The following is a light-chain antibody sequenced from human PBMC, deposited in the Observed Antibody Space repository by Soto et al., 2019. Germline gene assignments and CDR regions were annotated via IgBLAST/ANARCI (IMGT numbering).Light chain of an antibody. V-gene: IGLV2-14*01. CDR3: SPYASSSPFV. Sequence: QSALTQPASVSGSPGQSITISCTGTGSDVGGYKYVSWYQQLPGKAPKLMIYDVSYRPSGVSDRFSGSKSGNTASLIISGLQAEDEADYYCSPYASSSPFVFGTGTKVTVL. CDR2: DVS. CDR1: GSDVGGYKY. J-gene: IGLJ1*01.